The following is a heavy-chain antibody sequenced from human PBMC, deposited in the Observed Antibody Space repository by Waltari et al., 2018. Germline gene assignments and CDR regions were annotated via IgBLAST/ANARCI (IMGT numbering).Heavy chain of an antibody. CDR3: SGTSDTANEDFDY. V-gene: IGHV3-73*02. Sequence: EVQLVESGGGLVQPGGSLRLSCAASGFVFGGSAIHWVRQASGKGLEWVGRIRSKSNTYATAYTASVKGRFTISRDDSKNTAFLQMNSLRAEDTAIYYCSGTSDTANEDFDYWGQGTLVIVSS. D-gene: IGHD2-2*02. CDR2: IRSKSNTYAT. CDR1: GFVFGGSA. J-gene: IGHJ4*02.